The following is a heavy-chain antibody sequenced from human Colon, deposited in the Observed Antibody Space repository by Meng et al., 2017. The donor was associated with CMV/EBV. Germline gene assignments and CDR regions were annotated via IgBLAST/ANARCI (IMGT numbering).Heavy chain of an antibody. CDR3: ARDRGSYLAYLDY. Sequence: CKASGYTFTDYGISWVRQAPGQGLEWMGWISTYNGNTNYAQNLQGRVTITTDTSTSTTYMELRSLTSGDTAVYYCARDRGSYLAYLDYWGQGSLVTVSS. CDR1: GYTFTDYG. CDR2: ISTYNGNT. D-gene: IGHD1-26*01. V-gene: IGHV1-18*01. J-gene: IGHJ4*02.